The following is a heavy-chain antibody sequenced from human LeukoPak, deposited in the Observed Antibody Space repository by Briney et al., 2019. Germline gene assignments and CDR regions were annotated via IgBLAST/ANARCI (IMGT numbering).Heavy chain of an antibody. CDR2: IKSKTDGGTT. J-gene: IGHJ4*02. V-gene: IGHV3-15*01. D-gene: IGHD3-10*01. CDR1: GFTFSNAW. CDR3: TTDHGTMVRGTLLY. Sequence: PGGCLRLSCAASGFTFSNAWMSWLRQAPGKGLEGVGRIKSKTDGGTTDYAAPVKGKFTISRDDSKNKLYLQMNSLKTEDTAVYYCTTDHGTMVRGTLLYWGQGTLVTVSS.